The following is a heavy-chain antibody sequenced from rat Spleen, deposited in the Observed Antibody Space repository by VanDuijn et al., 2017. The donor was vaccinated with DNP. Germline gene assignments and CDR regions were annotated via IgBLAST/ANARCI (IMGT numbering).Heavy chain of an antibody. J-gene: IGHJ4*01. D-gene: IGHD1-12*03. CDR1: GFTFNDYW. Sequence: EVHLVESGGDLVQPGGSLKLSCVASGFTFNDYWMTWIRQVPGRGLEWVASITSSGGGTFYPDSVRGRFTISRDNAKNTLYLKMNSLRSEDTATYYCAREGDYYDGYGDAMDAWGQGTSVTVSS. CDR2: ITSSGGGT. CDR3: AREGDYYDGYGDAMDA. V-gene: IGHV5-31*01.